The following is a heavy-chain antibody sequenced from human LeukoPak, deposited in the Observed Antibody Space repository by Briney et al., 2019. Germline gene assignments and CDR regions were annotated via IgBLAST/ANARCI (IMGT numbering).Heavy chain of an antibody. Sequence: SETLSLTCTVSGGSISSHYWSWVRQPPGKGLEWIGNIYDSESTHYKSSLKSLVTISVDTSKNQFSLRLSSVTAADTAVYYCARVLQNYYYLDVWGKGTTVTVSS. CDR1: GGSISSHY. J-gene: IGHJ6*03. D-gene: IGHD3-3*01. CDR2: IYDSEST. V-gene: IGHV4-59*11. CDR3: ARVLQNYYYLDV.